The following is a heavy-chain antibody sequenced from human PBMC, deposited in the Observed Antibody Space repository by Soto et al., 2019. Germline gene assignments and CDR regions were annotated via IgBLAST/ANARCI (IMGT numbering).Heavy chain of an antibody. CDR3: ANIAAAGGY. D-gene: IGHD6-13*01. CDR2: INHSGST. V-gene: IGHV4-34*01. CDR1: GGSFSGYY. J-gene: IGHJ4*02. Sequence: QVQLQQLGAGLLKPSETLSLTCAVYGGSFSGYYWSWIRQPPGKGLEWIGEINHSGSTNYNPSLKSRVTISVDKSKNQFSLKLSSVTAADTAVYYCANIAAAGGYWGQGTLVTVSS.